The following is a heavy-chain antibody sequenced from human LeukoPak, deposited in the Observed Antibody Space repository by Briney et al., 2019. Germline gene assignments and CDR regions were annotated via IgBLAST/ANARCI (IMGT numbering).Heavy chain of an antibody. V-gene: IGHV3-21*01. CDR1: GFTFSTYS. J-gene: IGHJ4*02. CDR3: ARYPDSSSWYYSDS. CDR2: ISVSSTYI. D-gene: IGHD6-13*01. Sequence: GGSLRLSCAASGFTFSTYSMNWVRQAPGKGLEWVSSISVSSTYIYYVDSVKGRFTISRDDAKNSLYLQMTSLRAEDTAVYYCARYPDSSSWYYSDSWGPGTLVTVSS.